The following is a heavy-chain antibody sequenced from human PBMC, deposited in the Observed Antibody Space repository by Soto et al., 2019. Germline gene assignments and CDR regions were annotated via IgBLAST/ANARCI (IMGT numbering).Heavy chain of an antibody. J-gene: IGHJ3*02. CDR3: ARETLRDAIDI. Sequence: PGGSLRLSCVASGFNFRSYEMNWVRQAPGKGLEWVSNIRANDESIYYADSVKGRVSVYRDNAKNSLFLEMNSLRVDDTAVYYCARETLRDAIDIWGQGTLGSVSS. V-gene: IGHV3-48*03. CDR1: GFNFRSYE. CDR2: IRANDESI. D-gene: IGHD4-17*01.